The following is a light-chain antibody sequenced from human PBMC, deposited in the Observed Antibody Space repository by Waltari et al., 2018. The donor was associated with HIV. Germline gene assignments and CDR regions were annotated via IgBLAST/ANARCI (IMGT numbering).Light chain of an antibody. Sequence: SYDLIQPPSVSVSPGQTARITCSGDNLGDKFATWYQQRTGQSPVLVIDQDTNRPSGSPERSSGANSGNTATLTITGTQPMDEADYYCQAWDNRTGVFGPGTKVTVV. J-gene: IGLJ1*01. CDR3: QAWDNRTGV. CDR2: QDT. CDR1: NLGDKF. V-gene: IGLV3-1*01.